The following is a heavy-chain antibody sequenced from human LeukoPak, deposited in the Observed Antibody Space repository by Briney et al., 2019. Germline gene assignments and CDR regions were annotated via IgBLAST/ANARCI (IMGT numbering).Heavy chain of an antibody. CDR3: AKAAYGDYVNWFDP. Sequence: PGGSLRLSCAASGFALNAYSLTWVRQAPGKGLEWVSSIAASSGSTYYADSVKGRFTISRDNSKNTLYLQMNSLRAENTALYYCAKAAYGDYVNWFDPWGQGTLVTVSS. J-gene: IGHJ5*02. CDR1: GFALNAYS. CDR2: IAASSGST. V-gene: IGHV3-23*01. D-gene: IGHD4-17*01.